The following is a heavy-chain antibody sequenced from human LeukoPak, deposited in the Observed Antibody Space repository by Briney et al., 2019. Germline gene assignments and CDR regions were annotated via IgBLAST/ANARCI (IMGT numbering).Heavy chain of an antibody. D-gene: IGHD6-19*01. Sequence: GGSLRLSCTASGFTFSNFGMSWVRQSPGKGLEWVSTISGSAGSTHYADSVKGRFTISRDNSKNTLYLQMNSLRAEDTAVYYCTRDKSSGCFDWGQGTLVTVSS. CDR2: ISGSAGST. J-gene: IGHJ4*02. CDR1: GFTFSNFG. V-gene: IGHV3-23*01. CDR3: TRDKSSGCFD.